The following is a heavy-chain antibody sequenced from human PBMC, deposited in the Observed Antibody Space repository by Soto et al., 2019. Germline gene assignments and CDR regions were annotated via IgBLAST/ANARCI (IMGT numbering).Heavy chain of an antibody. Sequence: QVQLVESGGGVVQPGRSLRLSCAASGFSFTTFGMHWVRQAPGKGLEWVAFISFDGSEKKYADSVKGRFIISRDSSKKAVFLQMSSLRPEDTAVYYCAKADSYFDLSTSSHRGNFFDYWGQGTLVIVSS. CDR3: AKADSYFDLSTSSHRGNFFDY. CDR1: GFSFTTFG. CDR2: ISFDGSEK. J-gene: IGHJ4*02. D-gene: IGHD3-3*01. V-gene: IGHV3-30*18.